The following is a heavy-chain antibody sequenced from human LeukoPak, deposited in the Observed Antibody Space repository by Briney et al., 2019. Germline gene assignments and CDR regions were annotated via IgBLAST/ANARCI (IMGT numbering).Heavy chain of an antibody. Sequence: PGGSLRLSCAASGFMFSSNWMSWVRLAPGKGLEWVANIKEDGTETYYVDSVKGRFTISRANAKNSLYLQMNSLRVEDTAVYYCAKEGRSLQTYWGQGTLVTVSS. CDR1: GFMFSSNW. D-gene: IGHD5-24*01. V-gene: IGHV3-7*03. CDR3: AKEGRSLQTY. J-gene: IGHJ4*02. CDR2: IKEDGTET.